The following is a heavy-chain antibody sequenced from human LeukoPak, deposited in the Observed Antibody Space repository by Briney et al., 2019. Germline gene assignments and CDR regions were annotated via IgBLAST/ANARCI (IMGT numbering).Heavy chain of an antibody. V-gene: IGHV1-69*05. J-gene: IGHJ4*02. CDR3: ARDRSLLGYSSSSGFDY. D-gene: IGHD6-6*01. CDR2: IIPIFGTA. CDR1: GGTFCSYA. Sequence: SVKVSCKASGGTFCSYAISWVRQAPGQGLEWMGRIIPIFGTANYAQKFQGRVTITTDESTSTAYMELSGLRSEDTAVYYCARDRSLLGYSSSSGFDYWGQGTLVTVSS.